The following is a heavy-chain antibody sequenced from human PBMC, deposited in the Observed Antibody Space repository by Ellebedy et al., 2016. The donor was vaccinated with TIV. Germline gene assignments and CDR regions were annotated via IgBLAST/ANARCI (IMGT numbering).Heavy chain of an antibody. CDR1: GGTFNSNA. CDR2: IIAIFRTT. D-gene: IGHD2-2*01. CDR3: ARGGIVPTYYYNYAMDV. V-gene: IGHV1-69*13. J-gene: IGHJ6*02. Sequence: AASVKVSCKASGGTFNSNAISWVRQAPGQGLEWMGGIIAIFRTTNYAQKFQGRITITADEFTSTAYMELSSLTAEDTAVYYCARGGIVPTYYYNYAMDVWGQGTTVTVSS.